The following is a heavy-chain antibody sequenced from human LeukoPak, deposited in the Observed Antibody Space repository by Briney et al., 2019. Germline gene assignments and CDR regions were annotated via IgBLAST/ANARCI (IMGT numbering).Heavy chain of an antibody. V-gene: IGHV3-23*01. J-gene: IGHJ4*02. CDR3: AKDMVTGDSSGYYPDYFDY. Sequence: GGSLRLSCAASGFTFSSYAMSWVRQAPGKGLEWVSSISGSGLSTYYADSVKGRFTISRDNSKNTLYLQMNSLRAEDTAVYYCAKDMVTGDSSGYYPDYFDYWGQGTLVTVSS. D-gene: IGHD3-22*01. CDR2: ISGSGLST. CDR1: GFTFSSYA.